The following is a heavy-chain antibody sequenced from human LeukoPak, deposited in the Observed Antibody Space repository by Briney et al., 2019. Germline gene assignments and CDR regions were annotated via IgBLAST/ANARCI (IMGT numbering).Heavy chain of an antibody. CDR1: GGSICSGSYY. D-gene: IGHD6-13*01. J-gene: IGHJ4*02. CDR2: IYTSGST. V-gene: IGHV4-61*02. Sequence: SQTLSLTCTVSGGSICSGSYYWSWIRQPAGKGLEWIGRIYTSGSTNYNPSLKSRVTISVDTSKNQFSLKLTSVTSADTAVYYCAASHSSSWPFDYWGQGTLVTVSS. CDR3: AASHSSSWPFDY.